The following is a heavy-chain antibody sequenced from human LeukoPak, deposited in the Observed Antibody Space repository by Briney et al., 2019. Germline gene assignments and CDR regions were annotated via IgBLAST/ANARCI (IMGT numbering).Heavy chain of an antibody. Sequence: GGSLRLSCAASGFTVSSNYMSWVRQAPGKGLEWVSVIYSGGSTYYADSVKGRFTISRDNSKNTLYLQMNSLRAEDTAVYYCANGDILKPFDYWGQGTLVTVSS. CDR1: GFTVSSNY. J-gene: IGHJ4*02. CDR3: ANGDILKPFDY. D-gene: IGHD3-9*01. CDR2: IYSGGST. V-gene: IGHV3-66*01.